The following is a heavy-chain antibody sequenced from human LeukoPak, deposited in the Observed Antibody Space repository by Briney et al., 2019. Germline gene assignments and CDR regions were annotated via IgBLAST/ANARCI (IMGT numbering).Heavy chain of an antibody. CDR3: ARGAAALPLGYYYYGMDV. D-gene: IGHD6-13*01. CDR2: IYPGDSDT. J-gene: IGHJ6*02. CDR1: GYIFTSYW. V-gene: IGHV5-51*01. Sequence: GESLKISCKGSGYIFTSYWIGWVRQMPGKGLEWMGIIYPGDSDTRYSPSFQGQVTISADKSISTAYLQWSSLKASDTAMYYCARGAAALPLGYYYYGMDVWGQGTTVTVSS.